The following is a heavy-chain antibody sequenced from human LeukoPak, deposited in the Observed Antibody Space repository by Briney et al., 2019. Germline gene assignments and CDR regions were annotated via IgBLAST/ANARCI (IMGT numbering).Heavy chain of an antibody. D-gene: IGHD4-17*01. V-gene: IGHV3-23*01. CDR1: GFTFSSCA. J-gene: IGHJ4*02. Sequence: GGSLRLSCAATGFTFSSCAMSWVRQAPGKGLEWVSGVTGSGGGTYFADTVKGRFTISRDNSKNMLYLQMNSLRAEDTAVYYCAKEGGRSHNGGTVTTRAFFDYWGQGTLVTVSS. CDR3: AKEGGRSHNGGTVTTRAFFDY. CDR2: VTGSGGGT.